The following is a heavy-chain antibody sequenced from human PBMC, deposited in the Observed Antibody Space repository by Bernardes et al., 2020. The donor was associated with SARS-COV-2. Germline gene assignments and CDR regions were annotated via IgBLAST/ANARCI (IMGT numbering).Heavy chain of an antibody. CDR2: IWYDGSNK. V-gene: IGHV3-33*01. J-gene: IGHJ4*02. Sequence: SLRLSCAASGFTFSSYGMHWVRQAPGKGLEWVAVIWYDGSNKYYADSVKGRFTISRDNSKNTLYLQMNSLRAEDTAVYYCARDKRGYSYGLDYWGQGTLVTVSS. D-gene: IGHD5-18*01. CDR3: ARDKRGYSYGLDY. CDR1: GFTFSSYG.